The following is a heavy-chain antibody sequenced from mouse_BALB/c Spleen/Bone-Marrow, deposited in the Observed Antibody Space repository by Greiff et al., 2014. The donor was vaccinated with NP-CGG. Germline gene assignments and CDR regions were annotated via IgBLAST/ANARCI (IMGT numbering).Heavy chain of an antibody. CDR3: ARGRGWYLDY. Sequence: QVQLKESGAELVRPGSSVKISCKASGYAISSYWMNWVKQRPGQGLEWIGQIYPGGGDTNYNGKFKGKATLTADKSSSTAYMQISSLTSEDSAVYFCARGRGWYLDYWGQGTTLTVSS. J-gene: IGHJ2*01. V-gene: IGHV1-80*01. D-gene: IGHD2-3*01. CDR2: IYPGGGDT. CDR1: GYAISSYW.